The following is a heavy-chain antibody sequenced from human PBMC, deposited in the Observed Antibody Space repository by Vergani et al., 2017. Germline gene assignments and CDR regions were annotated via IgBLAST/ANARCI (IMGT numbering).Heavy chain of an antibody. Sequence: QVQLQESGPGLVKPSQTLSLTCTVSGGSISSGDYYWSWIRQPPGKGLEWIGYIYYSGSTYYNPSLKSLVTISVDTSKNQFSLKLSSVTAADTAVYYCARHYPYSSGWYGGFDPWGQGTLVTVSS. J-gene: IGHJ5*02. CDR1: GGSISSGDYY. CDR3: ARHYPYSSGWYGGFDP. V-gene: IGHV4-30-4*08. D-gene: IGHD6-19*01. CDR2: IYYSGST.